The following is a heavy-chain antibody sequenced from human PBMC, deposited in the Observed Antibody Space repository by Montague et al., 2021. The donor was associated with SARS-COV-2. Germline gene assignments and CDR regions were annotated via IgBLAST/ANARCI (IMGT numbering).Heavy chain of an antibody. CDR3: ARSTGSYWAPFVN. D-gene: IGHD1-26*01. J-gene: IGHJ4*02. CDR2: ISYDGSNK. CDR1: GFTFSSYA. V-gene: IGHV3-30-3*01. Sequence: SLRLSCAASGFTFSSYAMHWVRQAPGKGLEWVAVISYDGSNKYYADSVKGRFTISRDNSKNTLYLQMNSLRAEDTAVYYCARSTGSYWAPFVNWGQGTLLTVSS.